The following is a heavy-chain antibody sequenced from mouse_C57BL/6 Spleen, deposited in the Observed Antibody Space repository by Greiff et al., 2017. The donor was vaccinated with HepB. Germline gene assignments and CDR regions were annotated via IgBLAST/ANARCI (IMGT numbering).Heavy chain of an antibody. Sequence: EVMLVESGEGLVKPGGSLKLSCAASGFTFSSYAMSWVRQTPEKRLEWVAYISSGGDYIYYADTVKGRFTISRDNARNTLYRQMSSLKSEDTAMYYCTRETWGYFDCWGQGTTLTVSS. D-gene: IGHD3-2*01. J-gene: IGHJ2*01. CDR3: TRETWGYFDC. CDR2: ISSGGDYI. V-gene: IGHV5-9-1*02. CDR1: GFTFSSYA.